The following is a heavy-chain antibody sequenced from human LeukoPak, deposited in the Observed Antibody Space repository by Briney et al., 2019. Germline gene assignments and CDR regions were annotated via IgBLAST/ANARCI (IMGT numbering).Heavy chain of an antibody. CDR2: ISGDGGST. Sequence: PGGSLRLSCAASGFTFDDYAMHWVRQAPGKGLEWVSLISGDGGSTYYADSVKGRFTISRDNSKNTLYLQMNSLRAEDTAVYYCARESWSGYYRTAFDYWGQGTLVTVSS. V-gene: IGHV3-43*02. D-gene: IGHD3-3*01. CDR3: ARESWSGYYRTAFDY. CDR1: GFTFDDYA. J-gene: IGHJ4*02.